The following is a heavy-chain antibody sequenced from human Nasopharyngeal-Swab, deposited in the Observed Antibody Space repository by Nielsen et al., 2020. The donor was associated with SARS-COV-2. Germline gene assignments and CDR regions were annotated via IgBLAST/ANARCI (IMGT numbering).Heavy chain of an antibody. V-gene: IGHV3-7*03. Sequence: GGSLRLSCAESGFTFRRDWMSWVRQAPGKGLEWVANIKQDGSETYYVDSVKGRFTISRDNAKNSLYLQMNSLRAEDTAVYYCARDLGHSGYDLYDYWGQGTLVTVSS. D-gene: IGHD5-12*01. J-gene: IGHJ4*02. CDR3: ARDLGHSGYDLYDY. CDR2: IKQDGSET. CDR1: GFTFRRDW.